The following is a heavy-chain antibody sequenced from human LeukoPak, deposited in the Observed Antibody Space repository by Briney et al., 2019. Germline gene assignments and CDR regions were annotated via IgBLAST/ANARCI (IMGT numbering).Heavy chain of an antibody. Sequence: AETLCLTCAVSGDSISNPIYNWVWIGPTPGKGLDWLGAVYYTENAYYNPTIKSRATISVNTSDNRYSPRLSSVNDANTAIYYCARLKALSGHRGAFDIWGQGTLVTVSS. J-gene: IGHJ3*02. CDR3: ARLKALSGHRGAFDI. V-gene: IGHV4-39*01. CDR2: VYYTENA. CDR1: GDSISNPIYN.